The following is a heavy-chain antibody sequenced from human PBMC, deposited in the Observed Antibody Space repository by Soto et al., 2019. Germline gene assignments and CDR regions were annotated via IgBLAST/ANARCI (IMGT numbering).Heavy chain of an antibody. J-gene: IGHJ5*02. V-gene: IGHV1-18*01. CDR3: ARGVGSGSYYNQYKWFDP. CDR2: ISGYNGNT. D-gene: IGHD3-10*01. Sequence: QVQLVQSGAEVKKPGASVKVSCKASGYTLTSYGISWVRQAPGQGLEWMGWISGYNGNTNCAQKVQGRVTMTTDTSTSTAYMELRSLRSDDTAVYYCARGVGSGSYYNQYKWFDPWGQGTLVTVSS. CDR1: GYTLTSYG.